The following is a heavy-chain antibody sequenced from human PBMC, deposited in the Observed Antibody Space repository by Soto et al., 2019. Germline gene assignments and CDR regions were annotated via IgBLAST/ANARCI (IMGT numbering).Heavy chain of an antibody. D-gene: IGHD3-3*01. J-gene: IGHJ6*02. Sequence: QVQLVQSGAEVKKPGASVKVSCKASGYTFTSYDINWVRQATGQGLEWMGWMNPNNGNTGYAQKLQGGVTMTRNTSISTAYMELSSLRSEDTAVYYCARQYYDFWRGSNYGMDVWGQGTTVTVSS. CDR3: ARQYYDFWRGSNYGMDV. CDR1: GYTFTSYD. CDR2: MNPNNGNT. V-gene: IGHV1-8*01.